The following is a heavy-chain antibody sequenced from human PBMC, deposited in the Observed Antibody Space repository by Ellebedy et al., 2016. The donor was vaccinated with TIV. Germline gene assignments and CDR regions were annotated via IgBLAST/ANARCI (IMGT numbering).Heavy chain of an antibody. J-gene: IGHJ5*02. D-gene: IGHD5-18*01. V-gene: IGHV4-34*01. Sequence: SETLSLTXAVYGGSFSGYYWSWIRQPPGKGLEWIGEINHSGSTNCNPSLKSRVTISVDASKNQFSLKLSSVTAADTAVYYCARGSKVVRGYSYGYGWFDPWGQGTLVTVSS. CDR3: ARGSKVVRGYSYGYGWFDP. CDR2: INHSGST. CDR1: GGSFSGYY.